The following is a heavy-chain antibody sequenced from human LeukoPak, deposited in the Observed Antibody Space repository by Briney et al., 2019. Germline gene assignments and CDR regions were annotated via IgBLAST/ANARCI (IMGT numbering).Heavy chain of an antibody. CDR3: ANQQDYYDSSGYYSVWFDP. Sequence: SETLSLTCAVYGGSFSGYYWSWIRQPPGKGLEWIGEINHSGSTNYNPSLKSRVTISVDTSKNQFSLKLSSVTAADTAVYYCANQQDYYDSSGYYSVWFDPWGQGTLVTVSS. V-gene: IGHV4-34*01. CDR2: INHSGST. J-gene: IGHJ5*02. D-gene: IGHD3-22*01. CDR1: GGSFSGYY.